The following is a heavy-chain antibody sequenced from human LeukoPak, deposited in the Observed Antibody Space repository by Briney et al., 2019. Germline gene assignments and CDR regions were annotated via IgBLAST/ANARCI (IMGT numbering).Heavy chain of an antibody. CDR2: IYMTGST. J-gene: IGHJ5*02. D-gene: IGHD3-10*01. CDR3: ARVALFGSGSYYWFDP. Sequence: SETLSLTCTVSGGSIIGHYWSWIRQPAGKGLEWIGRIYMTGSTNYNPSLKSRVTMSVDMSKNQFSLKLSSVTAADTAVYFCARVALFGSGSYYWFDPWGQGTLVTVSS. V-gene: IGHV4-4*07. CDR1: GGSIIGHY.